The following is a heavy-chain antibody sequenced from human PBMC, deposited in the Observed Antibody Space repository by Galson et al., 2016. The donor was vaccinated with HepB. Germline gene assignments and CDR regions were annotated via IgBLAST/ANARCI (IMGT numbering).Heavy chain of an antibody. J-gene: IGHJ4*02. D-gene: IGHD5-18*01. V-gene: IGHV3-48*03. CDR2: ISSSGTTI. CDR3: SKISVQYSYHYWGFDY. CDR1: GFTFSRYE. Sequence: SLRLSCAASGFTFSRYEMNWVRQAPGKGLEWVSYISSSGTTIYYADSVKGRFTISRDNPKNALYLQMNSLRVEDTAVYYCSKISVQYSYHYWGFDYWGQGTLVTVSS.